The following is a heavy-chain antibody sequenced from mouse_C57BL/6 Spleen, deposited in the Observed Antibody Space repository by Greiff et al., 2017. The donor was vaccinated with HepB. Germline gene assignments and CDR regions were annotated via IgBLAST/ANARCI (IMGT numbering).Heavy chain of an antibody. Sequence: VQLQESGPELVKPGASVKISCKASGYAFGSSWMNWVKQRPGKGLEWIGRIYPGDGDTNYNGKFKGKATLTADKSSSTAYMQLSSLTSEDSAVYFCARGDYYYGSSYGDFDYWGQGTTLTVSS. CDR1: GYAFGSSW. V-gene: IGHV1-82*01. J-gene: IGHJ2*01. CDR2: IYPGDGDT. D-gene: IGHD1-1*01. CDR3: ARGDYYYGSSYGDFDY.